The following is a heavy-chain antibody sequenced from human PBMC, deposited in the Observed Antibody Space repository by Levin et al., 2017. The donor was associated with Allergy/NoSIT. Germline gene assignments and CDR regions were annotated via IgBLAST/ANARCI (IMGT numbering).Heavy chain of an antibody. Sequence: SETLSLTCTVSGGSISSYYWRWIRQPPGKGLEWIGYLYYSGSTNYNPSLKSRVTISVDTSKNQFSLKLSSVTAADTAVYYCARGSHYYYYYMDGWGKGTTVTVSS. CDR3: ARGSHYYYYYMDG. J-gene: IGHJ6*03. V-gene: IGHV4-59*08. CDR2: LYYSGST. CDR1: GGSISSYY.